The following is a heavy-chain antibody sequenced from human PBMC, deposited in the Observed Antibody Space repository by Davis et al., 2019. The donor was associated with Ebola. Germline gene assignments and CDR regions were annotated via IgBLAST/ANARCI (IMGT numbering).Heavy chain of an antibody. D-gene: IGHD2-2*01. V-gene: IGHV3-21*01. CDR3: ARDLLGWNIVVVPAAIPMAYFDY. CDR1: GFTFSSYS. Sequence: GESLKISCAASGFTFSSYSMNWVRQAPGKGLEWVSSISSSSSYIYYADSVKGRFTISRDNAKNSLCLQMNSLRAEDTAVYYCARDLLGWNIVVVPAAIPMAYFDYWGQGTLVTVSS. CDR2: ISSSSSYI. J-gene: IGHJ4*02.